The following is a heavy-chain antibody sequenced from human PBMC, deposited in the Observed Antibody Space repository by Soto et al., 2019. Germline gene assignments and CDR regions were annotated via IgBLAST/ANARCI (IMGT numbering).Heavy chain of an antibody. Sequence: SEPPSVTCTFSVGSNSLYYWSWIRQPPGKGLEWIGYIYYSGSTNYNPSLKSRVTISVDTSKNQFSLKLSSVTAADTAVYYCARAPRGNYGYPSYFDYWGQGTLVTVS. CDR1: VGSNSLYY. CDR2: IYYSGST. D-gene: IGHD3-10*01. J-gene: IGHJ4*02. V-gene: IGHV4-59*01. CDR3: ARAPRGNYGYPSYFDY.